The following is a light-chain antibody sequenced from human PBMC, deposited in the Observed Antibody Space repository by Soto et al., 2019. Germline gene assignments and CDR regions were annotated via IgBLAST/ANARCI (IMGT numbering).Light chain of an antibody. Sequence: QSALTHPASVSWSPGHSITISCTGTSRDIGNYNYVSWYQHHPGKAPKLMIYEVTSRPSGVSDRFSGSKSGMTASLTISGLQPEDEADYFCASYRSANTLVVFGTGTKVTVL. V-gene: IGLV2-14*01. CDR3: ASYRSANTLVV. J-gene: IGLJ1*01. CDR1: SRDIGNYNY. CDR2: EVT.